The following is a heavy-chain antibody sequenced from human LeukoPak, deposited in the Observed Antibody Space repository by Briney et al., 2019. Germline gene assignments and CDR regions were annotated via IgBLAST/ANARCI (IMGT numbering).Heavy chain of an antibody. Sequence: PSETLSLTCTVSGGSISSSNYYWGWPRQPPGKGLEWFVSISYSGGTSYNPSLRSRVTISVDTSKNQFSLKLNSVTAADTAVYYCAREVEYYDSSGYRPHAFDIWGQGTVVTVSS. J-gene: IGHJ3*02. CDR3: AREVEYYDSSGYRPHAFDI. CDR1: GGSISSSNYY. D-gene: IGHD3-22*01. CDR2: ISYSGGT. V-gene: IGHV4-39*02.